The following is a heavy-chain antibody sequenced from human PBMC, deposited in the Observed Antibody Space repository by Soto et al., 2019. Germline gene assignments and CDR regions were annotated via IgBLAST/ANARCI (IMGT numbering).Heavy chain of an antibody. CDR1: GFTFSSYG. CDR2: ISYDGSNK. V-gene: IGHV3-30*18. J-gene: IGHJ6*02. Sequence: GGSLRLSCAASGFTFSSYGMHWVRQAPGKGLEWVAVISYDGSNKYYADSVKGRFTISRDNSKNTLYLQMNSLRAEDTAVYYCAKDYGSGSLVLMDVWGQGTTVTVSS. D-gene: IGHD3-10*01. CDR3: AKDYGSGSLVLMDV.